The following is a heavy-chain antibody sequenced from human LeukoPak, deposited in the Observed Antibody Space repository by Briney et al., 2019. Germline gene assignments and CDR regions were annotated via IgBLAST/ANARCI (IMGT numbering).Heavy chain of an antibody. CDR2: ISSDASNQ. CDR3: AKDGYSGGSCQADY. J-gene: IGHJ4*02. D-gene: IGHD2-15*01. Sequence: PGGSLRLSGVASGFSFSTYGMHWVRQAPGKGLEWVAVISSDASNQYYTDSVKGRFAISRDNSRNTLYLQMNSLRYEDTAVYYCAKDGYSGGSCQADYWGQGTLVTVSS. V-gene: IGHV3-30*18. CDR1: GFSFSTYG.